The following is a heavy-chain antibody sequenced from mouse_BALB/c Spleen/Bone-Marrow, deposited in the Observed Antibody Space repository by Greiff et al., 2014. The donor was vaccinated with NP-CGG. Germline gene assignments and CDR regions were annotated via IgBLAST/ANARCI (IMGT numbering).Heavy chain of an antibody. D-gene: IGHD1-2*01. CDR1: GYTFTSYW. CDR2: INPSNGRT. J-gene: IGHJ3*01. Sequence: VHLVESGAEPVKPGASVKLSCKASGYTFTSYWMHWVKQRPGQGLEWIGEINPSNGRTNYNEKFKSKATLTVDKSSSTAYMQLSSLTSEDSAVYYCARYATATYWFAYWGQGTLVTVSA. CDR3: ARYATATYWFAY. V-gene: IGHV1S81*02.